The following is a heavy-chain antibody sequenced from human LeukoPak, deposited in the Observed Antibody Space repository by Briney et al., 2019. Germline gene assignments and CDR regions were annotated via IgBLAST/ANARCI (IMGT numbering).Heavy chain of an antibody. J-gene: IGHJ5*02. Sequence: SETLSLTCTVSGGSISSSSYYWGWIRQPPGKGLEGIGSIYYSGSTYYNPSLKSRVTISVDTSKNQFSLKLSSVTAADTAVYYCARHYYGSGSYSTHNGFDPWGQGTLVTVSS. CDR1: GGSISSSSYY. V-gene: IGHV4-39*01. CDR3: ARHYYGSGSYSTHNGFDP. D-gene: IGHD3-10*01. CDR2: IYYSGST.